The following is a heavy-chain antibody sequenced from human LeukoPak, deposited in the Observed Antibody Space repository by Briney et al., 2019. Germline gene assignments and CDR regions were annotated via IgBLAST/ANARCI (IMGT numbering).Heavy chain of an antibody. J-gene: IGHJ5*02. Sequence: GGSLRLSCATSGLSFTSAWLTWVRQAPGKGLEWVGRIKSKSVGETTDYAAPVKGRFTISRDDSENTLYLQMNRLKTEDTAVYYCTTHSGNDLRSWGQGTLVTVSS. CDR2: IKSKSVGETT. CDR3: TTHSGNDLRS. V-gene: IGHV3-15*01. CDR1: GLSFTSAW. D-gene: IGHD5-12*01.